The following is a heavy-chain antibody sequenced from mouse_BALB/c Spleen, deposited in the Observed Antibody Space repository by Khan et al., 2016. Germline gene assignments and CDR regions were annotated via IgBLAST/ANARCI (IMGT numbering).Heavy chain of an antibody. CDR1: GYTFSSYW. D-gene: IGHD2-14*01. CDR2: ILPGSGSS. Sequence: VQLQQSGAELMKPGASVKISCKTTGYTFSSYWIEWVKQRPGHGLEWIGEILPGSGSSNYHEKFKDKATFTADTSSNTAYMQLSSLTSEDSAVYYCARRSTTMDYWGQGTSVTVSS. J-gene: IGHJ4*01. V-gene: IGHV1-9*01. CDR3: ARRSTTMDY.